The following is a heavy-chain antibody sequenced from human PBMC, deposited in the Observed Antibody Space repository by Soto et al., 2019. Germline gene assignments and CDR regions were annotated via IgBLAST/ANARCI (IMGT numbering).Heavy chain of an antibody. D-gene: IGHD4-17*01. V-gene: IGHV1-69*06. CDR1: GDTFSTYS. J-gene: IGHJ4*02. Sequence: QVQLVQSGAEVKKPGSSVKVSCKASGDTFSTYSISWVRQAPGQGLEWLGGIIPILGTPSYAQRFQGRVTITADKSTSTAYMELSSLRSEDTAVYYCAREGGTMVTPLGYWGQGTLVTVSS. CDR2: IIPILGTP. CDR3: AREGGTMVTPLGY.